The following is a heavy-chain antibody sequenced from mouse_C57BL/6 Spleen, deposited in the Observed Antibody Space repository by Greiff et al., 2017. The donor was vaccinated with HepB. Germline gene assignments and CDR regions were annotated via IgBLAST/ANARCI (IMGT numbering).Heavy chain of an antibody. CDR2: IYPRDGST. J-gene: IGHJ2*01. D-gene: IGHD2-4*01. Sequence: VKLVESGPELVKPGASVKLSCKASGYTFTSYDINWVKQRPGQGLEWIGWIYPRDGSTKYNEKFKGKATLTVDTSSSTAYMELHSLTSEDSAVYVCAREGYDYLYYFDYWGQGTTLTVSS. CDR3: AREGYDYLYYFDY. CDR1: GYTFTSYD. V-gene: IGHV1-85*01.